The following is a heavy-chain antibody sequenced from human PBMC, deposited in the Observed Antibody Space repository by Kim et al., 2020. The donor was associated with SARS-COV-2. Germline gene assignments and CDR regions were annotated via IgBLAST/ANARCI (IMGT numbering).Heavy chain of an antibody. J-gene: IGHJ4*02. D-gene: IGHD6-6*01. CDR2: IYPGDSDT. V-gene: IGHV5-51*01. Sequence: GESLNISCKGSGYRFTNYWIGWVRQMPGKGLEWMGIIYPGDSDTRYSPSFQGQVTISADKSISTAYLQWSSLKASDTAMYYCARTSGITARRDPFDYWGQGTLVTVSS. CDR3: ARTSGITARRDPFDY. CDR1: GYRFTNYW.